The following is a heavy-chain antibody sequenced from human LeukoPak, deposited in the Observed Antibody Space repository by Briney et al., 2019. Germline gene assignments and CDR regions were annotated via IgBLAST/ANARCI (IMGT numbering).Heavy chain of an antibody. CDR1: GYSFTTYW. D-gene: IGHD6-6*01. CDR3: ARLGSSIAARSYYFDY. CDR2: IYPGDSDT. V-gene: IGHV5-51*07. Sequence: GESLKISCNDSGYSFTTYWIAWVHQMPGKGLEWMGIIYPGDSDTRYSPSFQGQVTISVDKSISTAYLQWNSLKASDTAMYYCARLGSSIAARSYYFDYWGQGTLVTVSS. J-gene: IGHJ4*02.